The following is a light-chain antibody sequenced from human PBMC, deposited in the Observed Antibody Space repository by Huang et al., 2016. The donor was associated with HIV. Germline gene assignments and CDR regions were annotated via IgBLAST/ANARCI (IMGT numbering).Light chain of an antibody. V-gene: IGKV3-20*01. CDR2: GAS. CDR1: QSVSSSY. Sequence: EIVLTQSPGTLSLSPGERATLSCRASQSVSSSYLAWYQQKPGQAPRLLNYGASNRATGIPDRFSGSGSGTDFTLTISRLEPEDFAVYYCQQYGSSLYTFGQGTKLEIK. CDR3: QQYGSSLYT. J-gene: IGKJ2*01.